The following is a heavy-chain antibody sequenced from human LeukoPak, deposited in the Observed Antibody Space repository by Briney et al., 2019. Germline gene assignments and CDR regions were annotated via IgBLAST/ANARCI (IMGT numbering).Heavy chain of an antibody. CDR2: INPSGGST. J-gene: IGHJ3*02. V-gene: IGHV1-46*01. CDR1: GYTFTGYY. D-gene: IGHD3-22*01. CDR3: ARDYYDSTGAPWYAFDI. Sequence: GASVKVSCKASGYTFTGYYMHWVRQAPGQGLEWMGIINPSGGSTSYAQKFQGRVTMTRDMSTSTVYMELSSLRSEDTAVYYCARDYYDSTGAPWYAFDIWGQGTMVTVSS.